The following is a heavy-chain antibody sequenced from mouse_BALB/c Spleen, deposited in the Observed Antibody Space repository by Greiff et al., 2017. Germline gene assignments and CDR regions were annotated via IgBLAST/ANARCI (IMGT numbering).Heavy chain of an antibody. J-gene: IGHJ3*01. CDR3: ARAYVSSPFAY. D-gene: IGHD1-1*01. CDR1: GYSITSDYA. CDR2: ISYSGST. Sequence: EVQLQQSGPGLVKPSQSLSLTCTVTGYSITSDYAWNWIRQFPGNKLEWMGYISYSGSTSYNPSLKSRISITRDTSKNQFFLQLNSVTTEDTATYYCARAYVSSPFAYGGQGTLVTVSA. V-gene: IGHV3-2*02.